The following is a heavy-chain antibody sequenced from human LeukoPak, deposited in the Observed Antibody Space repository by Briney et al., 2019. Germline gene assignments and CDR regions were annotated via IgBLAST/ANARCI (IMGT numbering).Heavy chain of an antibody. Sequence: PSETLSLTCAVYGGSFSGYYWSWIRQPPGKGLEWIGEINHSGSTNYNPSLKSRLTISVDTSKNQFSLKLTSVTAADTAIYYCGSVDRGWFGVGDYWGQGTLVTVSS. CDR1: GGSFSGYY. CDR2: INHSGST. J-gene: IGHJ4*02. CDR3: GSVDRGWFGVGDY. D-gene: IGHD3-10*01. V-gene: IGHV4-34*01.